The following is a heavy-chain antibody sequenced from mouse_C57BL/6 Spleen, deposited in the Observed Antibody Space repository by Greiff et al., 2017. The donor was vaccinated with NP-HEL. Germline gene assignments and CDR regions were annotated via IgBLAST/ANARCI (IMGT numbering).Heavy chain of an antibody. CDR3: TRRNDGYYFDY. CDR2: IDPETGGT. V-gene: IGHV1-15*01. CDR1: GYTFTDYE. J-gene: IGHJ2*01. Sequence: QVQLQQSGAELVRPGASVTLSCKASGYTFTDYEMHWVKQTPVHGLEWIGAIDPETGGTAYNQKFKGKAILTADKSSSTAYMELRSLTSEDSAVYYCTRRNDGYYFDYWGQGTTLTVSS. D-gene: IGHD2-3*01.